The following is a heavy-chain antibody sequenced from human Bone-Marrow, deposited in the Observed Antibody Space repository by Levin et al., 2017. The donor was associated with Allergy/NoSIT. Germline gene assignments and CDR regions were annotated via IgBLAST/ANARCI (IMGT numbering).Heavy chain of an antibody. Sequence: GESLKISCTTSGFTFGDYAMSWVRQAPGKGLEWVGIIRSKADGETTHYAASVKGRFTISRDDSKRIAHLQMNSLKTEDTSVYYCSTVPVWGNATTVTVSS. CDR2: IRSKADGETT. V-gene: IGHV3-49*04. CDR1: GFTFGDYA. J-gene: IGHJ6*04. CDR3: STVPV.